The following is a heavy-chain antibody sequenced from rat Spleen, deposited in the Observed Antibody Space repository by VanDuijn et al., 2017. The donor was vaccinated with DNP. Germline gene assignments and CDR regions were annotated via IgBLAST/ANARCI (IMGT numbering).Heavy chain of an antibody. V-gene: IGHV1-43*01. J-gene: IGHJ2*01. CDR2: INTGSGGT. D-gene: IGHD1-6*01. Sequence: QIQLQQSGAELAEPGSSVKISCKSSGYIFTSNYIGWIKQTTGQGLEYIGYINTGSGGTKYNEKFKGKATLTVDKSSSTAFMQLSSLTPDDSAVYYCAREETYFGYDYFDYWGQGAMVTVSS. CDR3: AREETYFGYDYFDY. CDR1: GYIFTSNY.